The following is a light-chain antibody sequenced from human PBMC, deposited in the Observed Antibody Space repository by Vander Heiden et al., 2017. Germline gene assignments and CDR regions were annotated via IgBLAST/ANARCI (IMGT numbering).Light chain of an antibody. Sequence: QSVLTQPPSVSGAPGQRVTISCTGSSYNIGAGYDVHWYQQLPGTAPKLLIYGNTNRPSGVPDRFSGPKSGTSASLAITGLQAEDEADYYCQSYDSSLSGSKVFGGGTKLTVL. V-gene: IGLV1-40*01. J-gene: IGLJ2*01. CDR2: GNT. CDR3: QSYDSSLSGSKV. CDR1: SYNIGAGYD.